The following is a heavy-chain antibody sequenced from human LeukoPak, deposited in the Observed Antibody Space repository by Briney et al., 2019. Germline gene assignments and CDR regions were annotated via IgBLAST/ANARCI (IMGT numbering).Heavy chain of an antibody. CDR2: ISGSTGNT. CDR1: GFTSNTYG. J-gene: IGHJ3*02. CDR3: AKDPRRILGSFEI. V-gene: IGHV3-23*01. D-gene: IGHD2/OR15-2a*01. Sequence: GGSLRLSXAASGFTSNTYGMSWVRRAPGKGLEWVSGISGSTGNTYYADSVKGRFTISRDTSKNTLYLQMSSLRAEDTAVYYCAKDPRRILGSFEIWGQGTMVTVS.